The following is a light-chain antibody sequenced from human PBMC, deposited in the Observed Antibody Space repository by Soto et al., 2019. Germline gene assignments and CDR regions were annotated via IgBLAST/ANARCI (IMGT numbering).Light chain of an antibody. CDR2: DAS. V-gene: IGKV1-5*01. CDR1: QNINNW. Sequence: DIQMTQSPSTVSSSIGDRFTITCRASQNINNWIAWYQQKPGKAPKLLIYDASSLESGVPQRFSGSGSGTEFTLTISSLQTDDFSTYYCQQYHSYWTFGQGTKVDI. J-gene: IGKJ1*01. CDR3: QQYHSYWT.